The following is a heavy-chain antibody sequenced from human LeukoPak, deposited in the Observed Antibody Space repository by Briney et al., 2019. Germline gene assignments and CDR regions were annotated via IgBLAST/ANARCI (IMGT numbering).Heavy chain of an antibody. Sequence: LSLTCAASGFTFSSYAMSWVRQAPGKGLEWVSAISGSGGSTYYADSVKGRFTISRDNSKNTLYLQMNSLRAEDTAVYYCAKDLEWLLTVPYFDYWGQRTLVTVSS. J-gene: IGHJ4*02. CDR2: ISGSGGST. D-gene: IGHD3-3*01. CDR1: GFTFSSYA. CDR3: AKDLEWLLTVPYFDY. V-gene: IGHV3-23*01.